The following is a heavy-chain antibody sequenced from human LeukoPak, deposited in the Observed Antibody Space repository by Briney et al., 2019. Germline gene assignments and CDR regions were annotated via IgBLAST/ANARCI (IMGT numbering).Heavy chain of an antibody. D-gene: IGHD2-2*01. CDR2: ISFDEKNK. Sequence: GSLRLSCAGSGFSFNSYGVHWVHQAPGKGLEWLAAISFDEKNKYYADSVKGRITMSRDTSKNTHYLQMNSLRSEDTAVYYCARSGTVRHYIVVVPAARKFDPWGQGTLVTVSS. CDR3: ARSGTVRHYIVVVPAARKFDP. V-gene: IGHV3-30*03. CDR1: GFSFNSYG. J-gene: IGHJ5*02.